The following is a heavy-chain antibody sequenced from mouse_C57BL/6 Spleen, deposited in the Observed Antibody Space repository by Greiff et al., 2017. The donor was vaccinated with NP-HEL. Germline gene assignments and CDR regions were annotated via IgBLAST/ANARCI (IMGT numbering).Heavy chain of an antibody. V-gene: IGHV1-52*01. CDR2: IDPSDSYT. J-gene: IGHJ4*01. Sequence: VQLQQPGAELVRPGSSVKLSCKASGYTFTSYWMHWVKQRPIQGLEWIGNIDPSDSYTHYNQKFKDKATLTVDKSSSTAYMQLSSLPSEDSAVYYCARYPPYYGSSYGAMDYWGQGTSVTVSS. CDR3: ARYPPYYGSSYGAMDY. CDR1: GYTFTSYW. D-gene: IGHD1-1*01.